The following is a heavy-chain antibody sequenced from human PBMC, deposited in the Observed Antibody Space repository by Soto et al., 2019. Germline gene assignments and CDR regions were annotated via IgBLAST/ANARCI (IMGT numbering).Heavy chain of an antibody. J-gene: IGHJ4*02. CDR3: ARGRPPSSGGNFDF. D-gene: IGHD3-10*01. CDR1: GFSFGNFW. Sequence: EVQLVESGGDLVQPGGSLRLSCTASGFSFGNFWMIWVRQAPGKGLEWVANINQDGSERYYVDSVKGRFTISRDNAYNSLYLQMNSLRGDDTALYFCARGRPPSSGGNFDFWGQGTLVTVS. CDR2: INQDGSER. V-gene: IGHV3-7*01.